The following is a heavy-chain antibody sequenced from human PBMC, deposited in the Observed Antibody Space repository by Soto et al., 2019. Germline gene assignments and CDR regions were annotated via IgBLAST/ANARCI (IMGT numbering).Heavy chain of an antibody. CDR2: INAGNGNT. CDR1: GYTFTSYA. D-gene: IGHD2-21*02. Sequence: QVQLVQSGAEEKKPGASVKVSCKASGYTFTSYAMHWVRQAPGQRLEWRGWINAGNGNTKYSQKFQGRVTITRDTSASTAYMELSSLRSEDTAVYSCARSIVVVTALDYWGQGTLVTVSS. J-gene: IGHJ4*02. CDR3: ARSIVVVTALDY. V-gene: IGHV1-3*05.